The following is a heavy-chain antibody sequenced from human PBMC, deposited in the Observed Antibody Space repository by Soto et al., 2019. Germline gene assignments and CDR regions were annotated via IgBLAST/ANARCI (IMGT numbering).Heavy chain of an antibody. CDR1: RYGLTCYY. D-gene: IGHD3-10*01. CDR2: INPNSGGT. Sequence: ASVEVTSKASRYGLTCYYRHSLRQAPGQGLEWMGWINPNSGGTNYAQKFQGWVTMTRDTSISTAYMELSRLRSDDTAVYYCARSRSAPSYYRVLDAFDIWGHGTMVTVSS. V-gene: IGHV1-2*04. CDR3: ARSRSAPSYYRVLDAFDI. J-gene: IGHJ3*02.